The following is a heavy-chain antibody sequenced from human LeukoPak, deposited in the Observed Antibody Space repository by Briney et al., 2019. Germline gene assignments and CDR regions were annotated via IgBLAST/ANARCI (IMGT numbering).Heavy chain of an antibody. V-gene: IGHV3-33*01. Sequence: GGSLRLSCAASGFSFSSYGMHWVRQAPGKGLEWVAVIWYDGSNKYYADSVKGRFTISRDNSKNTLYLQMNSLRAEDTAVYYCATVDIVATIWPVDYWGQGTLVTVSS. D-gene: IGHD5-12*01. CDR2: IWYDGSNK. CDR3: ATVDIVATIWPVDY. CDR1: GFSFSSYG. J-gene: IGHJ4*02.